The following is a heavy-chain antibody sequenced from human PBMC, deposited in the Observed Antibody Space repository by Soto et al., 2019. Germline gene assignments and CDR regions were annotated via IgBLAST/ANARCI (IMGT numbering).Heavy chain of an antibody. CDR2: IGAGGTT. D-gene: IGHD6-19*01. J-gene: IGHJ4*02. CDR3: AKREVAGTTYFDY. V-gene: IGHV3-23*01. CDR1: GITFSNFG. Sequence: QSGGSLRLSCAASGITFSNFGMSWVRQAPGKGLEWVSSIGAGGTTNYADSVKGRFTISRDNSKNTLYLQMNSLRVEDTAVYYCAKREVAGTTYFDYWGQGTLVTVSS.